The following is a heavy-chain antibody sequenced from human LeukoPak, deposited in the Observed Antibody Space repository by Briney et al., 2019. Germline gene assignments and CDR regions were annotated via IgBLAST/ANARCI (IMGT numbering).Heavy chain of an antibody. J-gene: IGHJ4*02. CDR2: ISSSGSTI. CDR1: GFTFSSYE. CDR3: ARYSLQQLPPSYFDY. V-gene: IGHV3-48*03. Sequence: GGSLRLSCVASGFTFSSYEMNWVRQAPGKGLEWVSYISSSGSTIYYADSVKGRFTISRDNAKNSLYLQMNSLRAEDTAVYYCARYSLQQLPPSYFDYWGQGTLVTVSS. D-gene: IGHD6-13*01.